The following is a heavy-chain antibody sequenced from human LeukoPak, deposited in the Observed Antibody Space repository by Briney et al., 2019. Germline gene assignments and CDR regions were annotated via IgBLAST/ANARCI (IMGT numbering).Heavy chain of an antibody. J-gene: IGHJ6*02. D-gene: IGHD2-21*02. CDR2: INHSGST. V-gene: IGHV4-34*01. CDR1: GGSFSGYY. CDR3: AREVVVVVTAIFSSYYYYGMDV. Sequence: TSETLSLTCAVYGGSFSGYYWSWIRQPPGKGLEWIGEINHSGSTNYNPSLKSRVTISVDTSKNQFSLKLSSVTAADTAVYYCAREVVVVVTAIFSSYYYYGMDVWGQGTTVTVSS.